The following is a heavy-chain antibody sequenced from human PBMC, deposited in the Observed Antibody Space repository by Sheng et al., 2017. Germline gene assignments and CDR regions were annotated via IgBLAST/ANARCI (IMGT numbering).Heavy chain of an antibody. D-gene: IGHD1-26*01. CDR3: AKERTSGSYYVGGAFDM. CDR2: ISGSGGDR. CDR1: GFTFSSYA. Sequence: EVQMLESGGGLVQPGGSLRLSCAVSGFTFSSYAMSWVRQAPGKGLEWVSGISGSGGDRYYADSVKGRFTISRDKFKNMLYLQMNSLRPEDTALYHCAKERTSGSYYVGGAFDMWGQGTMVTVSS. J-gene: IGHJ3*02. V-gene: IGHV3-23*01.